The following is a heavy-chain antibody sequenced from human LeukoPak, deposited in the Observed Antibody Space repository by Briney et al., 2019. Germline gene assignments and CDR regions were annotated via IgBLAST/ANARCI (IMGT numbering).Heavy chain of an antibody. CDR3: ARSIVVVVAATPRGDAFDI. CDR1: GFTFSSYA. J-gene: IGHJ3*02. Sequence: GGSLRLSCAASGFTFSSYAVHWVRQAPGKGLEWVAVISYDGSNKYYADSVKGRFTISRDNSKNTLYLQMNSLRAEDTAVYYCARSIVVVVAATPRGDAFDIWGQGTMVTVSS. D-gene: IGHD2-15*01. CDR2: ISYDGSNK. V-gene: IGHV3-30*14.